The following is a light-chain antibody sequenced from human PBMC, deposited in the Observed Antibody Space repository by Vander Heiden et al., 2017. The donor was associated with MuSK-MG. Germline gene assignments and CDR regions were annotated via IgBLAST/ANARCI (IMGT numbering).Light chain of an antibody. CDR2: KAT. CDR3: QQGYT. J-gene: IGKJ2*01. V-gene: IGKV1-5*03. CDR1: QSVSSW. Sequence: MTQSPSTLSASVGDRVTITCRASQSVSSWLAWYQQKPGKAPKLLIYKATSLESGVPSRFSGSGSGTEFTLTISSLQPDDFATYYCQQGYTFGQGTKVGIK.